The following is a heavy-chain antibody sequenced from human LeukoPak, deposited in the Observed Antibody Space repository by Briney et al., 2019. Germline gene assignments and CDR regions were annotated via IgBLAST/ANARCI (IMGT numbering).Heavy chain of an antibody. Sequence: GGSLRLSCAASGFSFSNAWMNWVRQAPGKGLEWVGRILSKTSGGTTDYATPVKGRFTISRDDSKNMLYLHMNSLQIEDTAVYYCADYYASGSYPPWGQGALVTVSS. D-gene: IGHD3-10*01. J-gene: IGHJ5*02. CDR2: ILSKTSGGTT. CDR1: GFSFSNAW. CDR3: ADYYASGSYPP. V-gene: IGHV3-15*07.